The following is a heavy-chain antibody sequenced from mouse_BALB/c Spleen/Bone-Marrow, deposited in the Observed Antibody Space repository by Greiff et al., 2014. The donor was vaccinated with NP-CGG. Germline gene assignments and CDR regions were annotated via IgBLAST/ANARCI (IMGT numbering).Heavy chain of an antibody. CDR3: ARDDYYAMDY. J-gene: IGHJ4*01. CDR1: GFTFTDYY. Sequence: VQLKESGGGLVQPGGSLRLSCATFGFTFTDYYMSWVRPPPGKALEWLGFIRNKANGYTTEYSASVKGRFTISRDNSQSILYLQMNTLRAEDSATYYCARDDYYAMDYWGQGTSVTVSS. CDR2: IRNKANGYTT. V-gene: IGHV7-3*02.